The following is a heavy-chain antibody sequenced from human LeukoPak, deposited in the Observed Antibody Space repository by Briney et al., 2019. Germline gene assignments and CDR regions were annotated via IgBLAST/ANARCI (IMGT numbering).Heavy chain of an antibody. Sequence: PSQTLSLTRAVSGGSISSGGYSWSWIRQPPGKGLEWIGYIYHSGSTYYNPSLKSRVTISVDRFKNQFSLKLSSVTAADTAVYYCASQGRVGVEDDYWGQGTLVTVSS. CDR1: GGSISSGGYS. CDR2: IYHSGST. D-gene: IGHD2-8*01. J-gene: IGHJ4*02. V-gene: IGHV4-30-2*01. CDR3: ASQGRVGVEDDY.